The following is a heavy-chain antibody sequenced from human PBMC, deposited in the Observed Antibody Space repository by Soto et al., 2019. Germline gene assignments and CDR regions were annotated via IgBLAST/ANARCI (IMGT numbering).Heavy chain of an antibody. V-gene: IGHV1-18*04. CDR1: GYTFTTYC. J-gene: IGHJ6*02. CDR3: AREVGHMDV. CDR2: VSPYNGDT. D-gene: IGHD2-2*01. Sequence: GASVKVSCKASGYTFTTYCINWVRQAPGQGLEWMGWVSPYNGDTTYAQKVQGRVTMTTDTSTRTAHLELRSLRSDDTAVYYCAREVGHMDVWGQGTTVTVSS.